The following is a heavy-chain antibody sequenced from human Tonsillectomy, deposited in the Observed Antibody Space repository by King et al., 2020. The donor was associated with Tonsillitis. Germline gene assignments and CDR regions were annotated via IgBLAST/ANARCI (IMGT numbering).Heavy chain of an antibody. J-gene: IGHJ5*02. Sequence: VQLVESGGGVVQPGRSLRLSCAASKFTFSSFGMHWVRQAPGKGLEWVAVISDDGSNKYYADSVKGRFTISRDNSKNTVYLQMHSLRPEDTAVYYCAKEQWLSLGWFDPWGQGTLVTVSS. CDR2: ISDDGSNK. CDR1: KFTFSSFG. CDR3: AKEQWLSLGWFDP. V-gene: IGHV3-30*18. D-gene: IGHD6-19*01.